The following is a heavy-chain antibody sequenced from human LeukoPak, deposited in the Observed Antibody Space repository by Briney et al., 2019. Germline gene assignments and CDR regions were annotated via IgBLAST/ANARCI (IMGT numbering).Heavy chain of an antibody. Sequence: GGSLRLSCAVSGFTFSSYAMSWVRQAPGRGLEWVSGISGSGGNTYYADSVKGRFTTSRDNSKNTLYLQMSSLRAEDTAVYYCAKEAVDYDILTGYYTTGYFDYWGQGTLVTVSS. CDR1: GFTFSSYA. CDR2: ISGSGGNT. CDR3: AKEAVDYDILTGYYTTGYFDY. D-gene: IGHD3-9*01. J-gene: IGHJ4*02. V-gene: IGHV3-23*01.